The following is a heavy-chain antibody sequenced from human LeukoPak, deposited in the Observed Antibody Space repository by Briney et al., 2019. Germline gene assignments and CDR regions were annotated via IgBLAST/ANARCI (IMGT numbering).Heavy chain of an antibody. CDR2: INHNGNVN. CDR3: ARGGGLDV. Sequence: PGGSLRLSCVASGYPFSSYSMNWARQAPGKGLEWVASINHNGNVNYYVDSVKGRFTISRDNAKNSLYLQMSNLRAEDTAVYFCARGGGLDVWGQGATVTVSS. V-gene: IGHV3-7*03. J-gene: IGHJ6*02. CDR1: GYPFSSYS. D-gene: IGHD3-16*01.